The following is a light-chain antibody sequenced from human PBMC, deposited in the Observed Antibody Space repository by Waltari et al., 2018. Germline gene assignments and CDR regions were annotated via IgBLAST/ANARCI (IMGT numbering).Light chain of an antibody. Sequence: DIQMTKSPSSLSASVGDRVTITCQASQDISNYLNWYQQKPGKAPKLLIYDASNLETGVPSRFSGSGSGTDFTFTISSLQPEDIATYYCQQYDNLPLFTFGPGTKVDIK. CDR1: QDISNY. V-gene: IGKV1-33*01. CDR2: DAS. CDR3: QQYDNLPLFT. J-gene: IGKJ3*01.